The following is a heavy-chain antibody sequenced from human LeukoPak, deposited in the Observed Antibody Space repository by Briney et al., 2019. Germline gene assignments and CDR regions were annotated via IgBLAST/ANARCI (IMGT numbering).Heavy chain of an antibody. D-gene: IGHD5-12*01. Sequence: GASVKVSCKASGYTFTGYYLHWVRQAPGQGLEWMGWINPNSGGTNYAQKFQGRVTMTSDTSISTAYMELSRLRSDDTAVYYCANLMRGYSGYADYWGQGTLVTVSS. CDR1: GYTFTGYY. CDR3: ANLMRGYSGYADY. V-gene: IGHV1-2*02. CDR2: INPNSGGT. J-gene: IGHJ4*02.